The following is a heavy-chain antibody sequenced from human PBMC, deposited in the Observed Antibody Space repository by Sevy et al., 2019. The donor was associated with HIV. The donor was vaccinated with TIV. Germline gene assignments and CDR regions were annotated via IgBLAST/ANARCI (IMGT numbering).Heavy chain of an antibody. Sequence: GGSLRLSCAASAFSFSSHGMHWVRQAPGKGLEWQSVISYDGNKKYYADSVKGRFTISRDNSKNTLYLQMNSLRPEDTAVYYCARDGGWYNYAPSDYWGQGTLVTVSS. V-gene: IGHV3-30*03. D-gene: IGHD1-1*01. J-gene: IGHJ4*02. CDR1: AFSFSSHG. CDR2: ISYDGNKK. CDR3: ARDGGWYNYAPSDY.